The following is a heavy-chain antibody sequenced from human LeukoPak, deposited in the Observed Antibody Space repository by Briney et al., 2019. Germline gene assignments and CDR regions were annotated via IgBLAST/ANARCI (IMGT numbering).Heavy chain of an antibody. CDR2: IYTSGST. CDR3: VRQEGYYYYMDV. J-gene: IGHJ6*03. V-gene: IGHV4-61*02. CDR1: GGSISSGSYY. Sequence: SQTLSLTCTVSGGSISSGSYYWSWIRQPAGKGLEWIGRIYTSGSTNYNPSLKSRVTISVDTSKNQFSLKLSSVTAADTAVYYCVRQEGYYYYMDVWGKGTTVTVSS.